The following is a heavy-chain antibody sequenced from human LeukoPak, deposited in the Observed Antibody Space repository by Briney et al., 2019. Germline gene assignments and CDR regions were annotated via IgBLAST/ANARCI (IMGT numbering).Heavy chain of an antibody. D-gene: IGHD3-22*01. CDR1: GFTFSSYG. J-gene: IGHJ4*02. Sequence: SGGSLRLSCAASGFTFSSYGMHWVRQAPGKGLEWVAFIRYDGSNKYYADSVKGRFTISRDNSKNTLCLQMNSLRAEDTAVYYCAKEWYYYDSSGFDYWGQGTLVTVSS. CDR2: IRYDGSNK. V-gene: IGHV3-30*02. CDR3: AKEWYYYDSSGFDY.